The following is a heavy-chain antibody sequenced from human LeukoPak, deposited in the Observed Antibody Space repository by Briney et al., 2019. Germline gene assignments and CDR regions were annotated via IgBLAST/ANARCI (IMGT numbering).Heavy chain of an antibody. J-gene: IGHJ4*02. D-gene: IGHD5-24*01. V-gene: IGHV3-33*05. Sequence: GASVKVSCKASGYTFTGYYMHWVRQAPGKGLGWVAVISYDGSNKYYADSVKGRFTISRDNAKNSLYLQMNSLTDEDTAVYYCARDRDYSFDYWGQGTLVTVSS. CDR1: GYTFTGYY. CDR3: ARDRDYSFDY. CDR2: ISYDGSNK.